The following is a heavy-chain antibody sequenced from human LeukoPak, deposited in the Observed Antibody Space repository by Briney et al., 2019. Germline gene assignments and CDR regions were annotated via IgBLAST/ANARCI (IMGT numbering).Heavy chain of an antibody. J-gene: IGHJ6*02. V-gene: IGHV4-59*12. CDR1: GGSISSYY. CDR2: IYYSGST. Sequence: SETLSLTCTVSGGSISSYYWSWIRQPPGKGLEWIGYIYYSGSTNYNPSLKSRVTMSVDTSKNQFSLKLSSVTAADTAVYYCGRDLVFMEMATIYDYYGMDVWGQGTTVTVSS. D-gene: IGHD5-24*01. CDR3: GRDLVFMEMATIYDYYGMDV.